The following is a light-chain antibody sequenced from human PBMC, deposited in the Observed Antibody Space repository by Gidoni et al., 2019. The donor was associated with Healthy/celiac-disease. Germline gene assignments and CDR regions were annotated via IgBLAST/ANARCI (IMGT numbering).Light chain of an antibody. V-gene: IGKV3-15*01. CDR3: QQYNNWPPGIT. CDR1: QSVSSN. J-gene: IGKJ5*01. Sequence: EIVMTQSPATLSVSPGDRATLSCRASQSVSSNLPWYQQKPGQAPRLLIYGASTRATGIPARFSGSGSGTEFTLTISSLQSEDFAVYYCQQYNNWPPGITFGQGTRLEIK. CDR2: GAS.